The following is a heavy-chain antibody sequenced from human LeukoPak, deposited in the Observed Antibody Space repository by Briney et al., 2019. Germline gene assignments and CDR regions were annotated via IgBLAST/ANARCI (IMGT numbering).Heavy chain of an antibody. V-gene: IGHV1-69*05. CDR3: AREHTAMVRAHFDY. J-gene: IGHJ4*02. CDR1: GGTFSSYA. CDR2: INPIFGTA. Sequence: SVKVSCKASGGTFSSYAISWVRQAPGQGLEWMGGINPIFGTANYAQKFQGRVTITTDESTSTAYMELSSLRSEDTAVYYCAREHTAMVRAHFDYWGQGTLVTVSS. D-gene: IGHD5-18*01.